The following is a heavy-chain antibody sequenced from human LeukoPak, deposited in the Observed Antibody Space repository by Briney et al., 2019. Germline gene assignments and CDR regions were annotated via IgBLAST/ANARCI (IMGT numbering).Heavy chain of an antibody. CDR1: GFTFSSYA. D-gene: IGHD3-3*01. V-gene: IGHV3-21*01. CDR2: ISSSSSYI. Sequence: PGGSLRLSCAASGFTFSSYAMNWVRQAPGKGLEWVSSISSSSSYIYYADSVKGRFTISRDNAKNSLYLQMNSLRAEDTAVYYCTTVKVAIFRLHFDYWGQGTLVTVSS. J-gene: IGHJ4*02. CDR3: TTVKVAIFRLHFDY.